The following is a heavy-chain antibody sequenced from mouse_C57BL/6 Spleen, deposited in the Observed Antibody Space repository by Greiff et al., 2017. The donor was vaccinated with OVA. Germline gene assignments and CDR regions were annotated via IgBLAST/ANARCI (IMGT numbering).Heavy chain of an antibody. CDR3: TPGYYYGSSYGFAY. CDR2: IDPENGDT. Sequence: EVQLKESGAELVRPGASVKLSCTASGFNIKDDYMHWVRQRPEQGLEWIGWIDPENGDTEYASKFQGKATITADTSSNTAYLQLSSLTSEDTAVYYCTPGYYYGSSYGFAYWGQGTLVTVSA. CDR1: GFNIKDDY. J-gene: IGHJ3*01. V-gene: IGHV14-4*01. D-gene: IGHD1-1*01.